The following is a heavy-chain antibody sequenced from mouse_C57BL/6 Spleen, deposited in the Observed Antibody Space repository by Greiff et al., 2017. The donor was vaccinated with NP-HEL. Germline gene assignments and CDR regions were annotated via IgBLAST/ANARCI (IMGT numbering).Heavy chain of an antibody. Sequence: VQLQQSGAELVQPGASVKLSCTASGFNIKDYYLHLVKQRTEQVLEWIGRIDPEDGETTSAPKFQGKATITADTSSNTAYLQLSSMTSEDTAVYYCARGVVDYWGQGTTLTVSS. J-gene: IGHJ2*01. CDR1: GFNIKDYY. V-gene: IGHV14-2*01. D-gene: IGHD1-1*01. CDR2: IDPEDGET. CDR3: ARGVVDY.